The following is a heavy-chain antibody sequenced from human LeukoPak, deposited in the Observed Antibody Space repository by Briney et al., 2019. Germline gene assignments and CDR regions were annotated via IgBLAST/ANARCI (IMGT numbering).Heavy chain of an antibody. CDR1: GGSISSGSYY. D-gene: IGHD3-22*01. Sequence: SETLSLTCTVSGGSISSGSYYWSWIRQPAGKGLEWIGRIYTSGSTNYNPSLKSRVTISVDTSKNQFSLKLSSVTAADTAVYYCARDVGYYYDSGGFDPGPFDIWGQGTTVTVSS. CDR2: IYTSGST. V-gene: IGHV4-61*02. J-gene: IGHJ3*02. CDR3: ARDVGYYYDSGGFDPGPFDI.